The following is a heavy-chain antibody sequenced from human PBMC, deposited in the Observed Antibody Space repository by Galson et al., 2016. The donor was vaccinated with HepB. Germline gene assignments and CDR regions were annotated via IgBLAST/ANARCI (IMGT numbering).Heavy chain of an antibody. CDR1: GFTFGAYG. CDR3: ASSVVVAGIIDY. CDR2: ISGSGGP. D-gene: IGHD2-2*01. J-gene: IGHJ4*02. Sequence: SLRLSCAASGFTFGAYGMSWVRLAPGKGLEWVSSISGSGGPKYADSVKGRFTVSRDNSKNTLFLQLNSLRAEDTAMYYCASSVVVAGIIDYWGQGTLVTVSS. V-gene: IGHV3-23*01.